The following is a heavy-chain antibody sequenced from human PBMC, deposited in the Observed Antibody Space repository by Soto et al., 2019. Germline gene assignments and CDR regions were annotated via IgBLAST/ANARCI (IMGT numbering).Heavy chain of an antibody. V-gene: IGHV4-4*07. J-gene: IGHJ4*02. D-gene: IGHD1-1*01. CDR2: IYASGTT. CDR3: ARESRSELGTVEY. CDR1: GASISNYY. Sequence: QVRLQESGPGLVKPSEPLSLTCTVSGASISNYYWSWIRQPAGKGLECLGRIYASGTTTYNPSLRSRVTMSVDTSKNQCSLNLNSVTAADTAVYYCARESRSELGTVEYWGQGTLVTVSS.